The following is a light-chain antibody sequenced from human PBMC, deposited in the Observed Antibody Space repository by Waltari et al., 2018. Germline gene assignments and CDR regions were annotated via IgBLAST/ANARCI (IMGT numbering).Light chain of an antibody. Sequence: DIVMTQSPDSLAVSLGEGATINCKSSQSVLHSSNNKNYLAWYQQKPGQPPKLLICWASIRESGVPDRFSGSGSGTDFTLTISSLQAEDVAVYYCQQYYSTPPTFGQGTKVEIK. V-gene: IGKV4-1*01. CDR2: WAS. CDR1: QSVLHSSNNKNY. CDR3: QQYYSTPPT. J-gene: IGKJ1*01.